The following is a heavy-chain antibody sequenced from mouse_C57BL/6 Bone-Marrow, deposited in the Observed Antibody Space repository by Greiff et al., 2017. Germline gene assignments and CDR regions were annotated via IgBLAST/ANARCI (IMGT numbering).Heavy chain of an antibody. Sequence: QVQLQQSGAELVRPGTSVKVSCKASGYAFTNYLIEWVKQRPGQGLEWIGVINPGSGGTNYNEKFKGKATLTADKSSSTAYRQLSSLTSEDSAVYFCARSRLLRLDYWGQGTTLTVSS. D-gene: IGHD2-3*01. CDR1: GYAFTNYL. V-gene: IGHV1-54*01. CDR2: INPGSGGT. J-gene: IGHJ2*01. CDR3: ARSRLLRLDY.